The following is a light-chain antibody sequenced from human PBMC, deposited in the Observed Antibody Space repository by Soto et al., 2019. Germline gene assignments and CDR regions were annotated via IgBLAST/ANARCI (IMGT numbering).Light chain of an antibody. V-gene: IGLV2-14*03. CDR1: SSDVGGYNY. CDR3: SSYTASSTYF. CDR2: DVS. Sequence: QSVLTQRASVSGSPGQSITISCTGTSSDVGGYNYVSWYQHHPGKAPELMIFDVSNRPSGGSNRFSGSKSGNTASLTISGLQDEDEADYYCSSYTASSTYFFGTGTKVTVL. J-gene: IGLJ1*01.